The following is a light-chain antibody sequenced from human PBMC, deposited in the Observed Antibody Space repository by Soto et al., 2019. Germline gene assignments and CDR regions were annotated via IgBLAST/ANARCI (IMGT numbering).Light chain of an antibody. CDR1: QSVSSNY. CDR3: QQRSNWPPIT. CDR2: GAS. J-gene: IGKJ5*01. V-gene: IGKV3D-20*02. Sequence: EIVLTQSPGTLSLSPLERATLSCMASQSVSSNYLAWYQQKPGQAPRLLIYGASSRATGIPDRFSGSGSGTDFTLTIRRLEPEDFAVYYCQQRSNWPPITFGQGTRLEI.